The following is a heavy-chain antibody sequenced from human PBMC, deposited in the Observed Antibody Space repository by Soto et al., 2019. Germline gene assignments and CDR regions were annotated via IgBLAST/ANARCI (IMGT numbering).Heavy chain of an antibody. CDR2: ISYDGSNK. CDR3: AREDYYDSSGCTFDY. V-gene: IGHV3-30-3*01. J-gene: IGHJ4*02. CDR1: GFTFSSYA. D-gene: IGHD3-22*01. Sequence: GGSLRLSCAASGFTFSSYAMHWVRQAPGKGLEWVAVISYDGSNKYYADSVKGRFTISRDNSKNTLYLQMNSLRAEDTAVYYCAREDYYDSSGCTFDYWGQGTLVTVSS.